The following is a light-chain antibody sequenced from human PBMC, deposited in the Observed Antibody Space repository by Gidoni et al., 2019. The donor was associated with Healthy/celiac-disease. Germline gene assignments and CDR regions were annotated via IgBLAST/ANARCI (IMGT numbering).Light chain of an antibody. V-gene: IGKV3-15*01. CDR1: QIVSSN. J-gene: IGKJ2*01. CDR2: GAS. Sequence: EIVMTQSPATLSVSPGERATLSCRASQIVSSNLAWYQQKPGQAPRLLIYGASTSGSGTDFTLTISSLQFEDFAVYYCQQYNNWPAYTFGQGTKLEIK. CDR3: QQYNNWPAYT.